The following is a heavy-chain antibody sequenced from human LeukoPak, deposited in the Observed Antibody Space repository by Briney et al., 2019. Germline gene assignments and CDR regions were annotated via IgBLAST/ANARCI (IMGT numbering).Heavy chain of an antibody. CDR3: AKDGGLWVSAHWGDS. CDR2: ITTSDGNT. CDR1: GFTFSSYT. D-gene: IGHD7-27*01. J-gene: IGHJ4*02. V-gene: IGHV3-23*01. Sequence: GGSLRLSCAASGFTFSSYTMSWVRQAPGKGLEWVSTITTSDGNTYYADSVKGRFTVSRDNSKNTLFLQVNSLRAEDTAVYYCAKDGGLWVSAHWGDSWGRGTLDTVSS.